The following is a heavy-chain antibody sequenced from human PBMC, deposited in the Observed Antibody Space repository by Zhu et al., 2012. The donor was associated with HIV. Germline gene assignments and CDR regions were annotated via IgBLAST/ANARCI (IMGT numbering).Heavy chain of an antibody. CDR1: EDIFERTEL. Sequence: QVQLVQSGSGVKKVGASVRVSCWTSEDIFERTELIHWVRQAPGQGLEWIGWVKAVSGAVNYGSLDFRHRVSLTRDRGLFTAHMDIRGLTQDDTTLYXFRDDRKFKFSRAGRPNRNGRLRFTVTYF. V-gene: IGHV1-2*02. CDR3: RDDRKFKFSRAGRPNRNGRLRFTVTYF. CDR2: VKAVSGAV. D-gene: IGHD1-14*01. J-gene: IGHJ1*01.